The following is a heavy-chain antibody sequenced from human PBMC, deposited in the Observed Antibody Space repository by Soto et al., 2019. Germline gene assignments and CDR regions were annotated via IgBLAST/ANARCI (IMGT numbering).Heavy chain of an antibody. J-gene: IGHJ6*02. CDR3: TTARDTAMDPYYYYYGMDV. CDR2: IKSKTDGGTT. D-gene: IGHD5-18*01. CDR1: GFTFSNAW. V-gene: IGHV3-15*07. Sequence: GGSLRLSCAASGFTFSNAWMNWVRQAPGKGLEWVGRIKSKTDGGTTDYAAPVKGRLTISRDDSKNTLYLQMNSLKTEDTAVYYCTTARDTAMDPYYYYYGMDVWGQGTTVTVSS.